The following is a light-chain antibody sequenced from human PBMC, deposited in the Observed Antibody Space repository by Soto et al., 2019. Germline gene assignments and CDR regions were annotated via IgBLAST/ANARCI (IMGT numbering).Light chain of an antibody. V-gene: IGKV4-1*01. CDR3: QQYFIAPLT. CDR2: WAF. CDR1: QSVLVTPDNKNN. J-gene: IGKJ4*01. Sequence: DIVMTQSPDSLAVSLGEMATINCKSSQSVLVTPDNKNNLAWYQQKPGQPPRLLIYWAFFRESGVPDRFSGSGSGTDFTLTISSLRAEDVAVYYCQQYFIAPLTFGGGTKVEIK.